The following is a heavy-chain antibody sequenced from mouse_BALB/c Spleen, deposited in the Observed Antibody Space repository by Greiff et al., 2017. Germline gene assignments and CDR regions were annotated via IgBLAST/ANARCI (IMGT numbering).Heavy chain of an antibody. CDR2: ISSGGSYT. Sequence: DVKLVESGGGLVKPGGSLKLSCAASGFTFSSYTMSWVRQTPEKRLEWVATISSGGSYTYYPDSVKGRFTISRDNAKNTLYLQMSSLKSEDTAMYYCTREGNYGGYWGQGTTLTVSS. D-gene: IGHD2-1*01. J-gene: IGHJ2*01. V-gene: IGHV5-6-4*01. CDR1: GFTFSSYT. CDR3: TREGNYGGY.